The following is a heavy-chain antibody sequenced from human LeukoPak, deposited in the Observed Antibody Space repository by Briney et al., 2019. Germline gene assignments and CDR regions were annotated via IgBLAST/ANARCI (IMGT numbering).Heavy chain of an antibody. J-gene: IGHJ5*02. D-gene: IGHD3-10*01. CDR1: GFTFSTYW. V-gene: IGHV3-7*01. Sequence: GGSLRLSCAASGFTFSTYWMTWFRQAPGKGLEWVANIKQDGSEKYYVDSVKGRFTISRDNAKNSLYLQMNSLRAEDTAVYYCARGSITMVRGAHMGWFDPWGQGTLVTVSS. CDR2: IKQDGSEK. CDR3: ARGSITMVRGAHMGWFDP.